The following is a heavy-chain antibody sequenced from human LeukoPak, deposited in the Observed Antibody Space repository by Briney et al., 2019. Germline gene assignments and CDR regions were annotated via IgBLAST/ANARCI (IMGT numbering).Heavy chain of an antibody. CDR3: ASEHTAIESYYYYGMDV. CDR2: IVPIFGTA. Sequence: GASVKVSCKASGGTFSSYAISWVRQAPGQGLEWMGGIVPIFGTANYAQKFQGRVTITADESTSTAYMELSSLRSEDTAVYYCASEHTAIESYYYYGMDVWGQGTTVTVSS. V-gene: IGHV1-69*13. CDR1: GGTFSSYA. D-gene: IGHD5-18*01. J-gene: IGHJ6*02.